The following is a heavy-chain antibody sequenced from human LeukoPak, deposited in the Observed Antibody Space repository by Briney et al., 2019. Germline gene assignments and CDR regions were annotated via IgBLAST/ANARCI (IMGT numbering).Heavy chain of an antibody. V-gene: IGHV3-53*01. Sequence: GGSLRLSCAASGFTFSSYAMSWVRQAPGKGLEWVSVIYSGGSTYYADSVKGRFTISRDNSKNTLYLQMNSLRAEDTAVYYCARDYSGFDYWGQGTLVTVSS. D-gene: IGHD1-26*01. CDR3: ARDYSGFDY. CDR2: IYSGGST. CDR1: GFTFSSYA. J-gene: IGHJ4*02.